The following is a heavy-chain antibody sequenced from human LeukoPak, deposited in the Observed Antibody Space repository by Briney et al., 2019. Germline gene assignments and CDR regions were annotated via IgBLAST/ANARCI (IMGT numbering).Heavy chain of an antibody. CDR1: GGSFSTGGYY. D-gene: IGHD3-16*01. V-gene: IGHV4-31*03. J-gene: IGHJ4*02. Sequence: PSETLSLTCTVSGGSFSTGGYYWTWIRQRPGKGLEWIGYISYSGNTYYNPSLKSRVTISLDTSKNQFSLNLNSVTAADTAVYYCATSFLGARSYYFDYWGQGTLVTVSS. CDR2: ISYSGNT. CDR3: ATSFLGARSYYFDY.